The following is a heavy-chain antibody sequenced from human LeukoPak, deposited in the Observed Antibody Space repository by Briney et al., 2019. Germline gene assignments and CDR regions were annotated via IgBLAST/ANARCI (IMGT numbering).Heavy chain of an antibody. J-gene: IGHJ4*02. CDR1: GYTFTSYY. D-gene: IGHD3-22*01. CDR2: INPSGGST. CDR3: ARDYYDNGYFDY. V-gene: IGHV1-46*01. Sequence: GASVKVSCKASGYTFTSYYMHWVRQAPGQGLEWMGIINPSGGSTSYAQKLQGRVTMTTDTSTSTAYMELRSLRSDDTAVYYCARDYYDNGYFDYWGQGTLVTVSS.